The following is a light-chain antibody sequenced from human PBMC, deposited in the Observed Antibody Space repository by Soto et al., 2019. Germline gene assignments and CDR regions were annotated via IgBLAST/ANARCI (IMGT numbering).Light chain of an antibody. CDR2: DAS. CDR3: QQYHSYWT. CDR1: QSISSW. V-gene: IGKV1-5*01. J-gene: IGKJ1*01. Sequence: DIQMTQSPSTLSASVGDRVTITCRASQSISSWLAWYQQKPGKAPKLLIYDASSLESGVPSRFSGSGSGTEFTLTISSLQPDDFATYYCQQYHSYWTFVQETKVGIK.